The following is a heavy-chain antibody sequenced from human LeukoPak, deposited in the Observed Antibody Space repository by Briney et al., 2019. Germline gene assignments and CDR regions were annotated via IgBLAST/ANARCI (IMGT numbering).Heavy chain of an antibody. CDR1: GYTFTSYA. CDR2: INAGNGNT. D-gene: IGHD3-3*01. Sequence: ASVKVSCKASGYTFTSYAMHWVRQAPGQRLEWMGWINAGNGNTKYSQKFQGRVTITRDTSASTAYMELSSLRSEDTAVYYCARSTIFGVVITDWFDPWGQGTLVTVSS. CDR3: ARSTIFGVVITDWFDP. V-gene: IGHV1-3*01. J-gene: IGHJ5*02.